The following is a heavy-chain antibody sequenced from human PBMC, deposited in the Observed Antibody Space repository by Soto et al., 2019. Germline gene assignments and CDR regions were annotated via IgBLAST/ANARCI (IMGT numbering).Heavy chain of an antibody. D-gene: IGHD2-2*01. V-gene: IGHV4-59*01. CDR2: IYYSGST. J-gene: IGHJ5*02. CDR1: GGSISSYY. CDR3: ARGGDIVVVPAAIGNWFDP. Sequence: TLSLTCTVSGGSISSYYWSWIRQPPGKGLEWIGYIYYSGSTNYNPSLKSRVTISVDTSKNQFSLKLSSVTAADTAVYYCARGGDIVVVPAAIGNWFDPWGQGTLVTVSS.